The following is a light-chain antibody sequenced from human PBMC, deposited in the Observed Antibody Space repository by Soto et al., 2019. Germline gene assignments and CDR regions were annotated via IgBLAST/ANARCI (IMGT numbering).Light chain of an antibody. J-gene: IGLJ3*02. V-gene: IGLV2-14*01. Sequence: QSALTQPASVSGSPGQSITISCTGTSSDVGGYNYVSWYQQHPGKAPKLMIYDVSNRPSGVSNRFSGSKSGNTASLTISGLQAEDEADYYCSSHTSSSTPHGVFGGGTKLTVL. CDR1: SSDVGGYNY. CDR2: DVS. CDR3: SSHTSSSTPHGV.